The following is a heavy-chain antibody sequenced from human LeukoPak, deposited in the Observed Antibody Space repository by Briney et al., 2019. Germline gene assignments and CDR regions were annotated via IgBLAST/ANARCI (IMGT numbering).Heavy chain of an antibody. CDR3: ASSFSGSYYDYYFDY. V-gene: IGHV1-69*01. J-gene: IGHJ4*02. CDR2: IIPIFGTA. D-gene: IGHD1-26*01. Sequence: SVKVSCKASGGTFSSYGISWVRQAPGQGLEWMGGIIPIFGTANYAQKFQGRVTITADESTSTAYMELSSLRSEDTAVYYCASSFSGSYYDYYFDYWGQGTLVTVSS. CDR1: GGTFSSYG.